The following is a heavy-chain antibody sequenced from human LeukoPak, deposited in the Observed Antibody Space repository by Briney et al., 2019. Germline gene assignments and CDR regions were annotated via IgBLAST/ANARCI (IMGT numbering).Heavy chain of an antibody. V-gene: IGHV1-46*01. CDR3: ARVTVTTEYFQH. Sequence: GASVKVSCKASGYTFTSYYMHWVRQAPGQGLEWMGIINPSGGSTSYAQKFQGRVTMTRDMSTSTVYMELSSLRSEDTAVYCCARVTVTTEYFQHWGQGTLVTVSS. J-gene: IGHJ1*01. D-gene: IGHD4-17*01. CDR2: INPSGGST. CDR1: GYTFTSYY.